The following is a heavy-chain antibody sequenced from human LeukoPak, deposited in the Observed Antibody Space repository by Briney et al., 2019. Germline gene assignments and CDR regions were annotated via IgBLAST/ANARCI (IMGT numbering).Heavy chain of an antibody. J-gene: IGHJ4*02. Sequence: QPGGSLRLSCSASGFTFSSYAMLWVRQAPGKGLEYVPAISSNGGSTYYADSVKGRFTISRDNSKNTLYLQMSSLRAEDTAVYYCVKDLSPVVAAISFDYWGQGTLVTVSS. CDR2: ISSNGGST. D-gene: IGHD2-15*01. CDR3: VKDLSPVVAAISFDY. CDR1: GFTFSSYA. V-gene: IGHV3-64D*06.